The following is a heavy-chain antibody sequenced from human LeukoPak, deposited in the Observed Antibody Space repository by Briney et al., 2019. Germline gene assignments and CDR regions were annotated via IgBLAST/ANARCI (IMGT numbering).Heavy chain of an antibody. V-gene: IGHV3-30*18. J-gene: IGHJ4*02. CDR3: AKDERNWNYNLASQTYD. CDR2: ISYDGSNK. Sequence: GGSLRLSCAASGFTFSSYGMHWVRQAPGKGLEWVAVISYDGSNKYYADSVKGRFTISRDNSKNTLYLQMSSLRAEDTAVYYCAKDERNWNYNLASQTYDWGQGILVTVSS. D-gene: IGHD1-7*01. CDR1: GFTFSSYG.